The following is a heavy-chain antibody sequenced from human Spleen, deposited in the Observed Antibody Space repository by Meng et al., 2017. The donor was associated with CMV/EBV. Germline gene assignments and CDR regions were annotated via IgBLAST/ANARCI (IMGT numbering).Heavy chain of an antibody. CDR2: IYYSGST. J-gene: IGHJ6*02. D-gene: IGHD2-15*01. CDR3: ARLLGWYHYYYGMDV. V-gene: IGHV4-39*01. CDR1: GGSISSSSYY. Sequence: SETLSLTCTVSGGSISSSSYYWGWIRQPPGKGLEWIGSIYYSGSTYYNPSLKSRVTISVDTSKNQFSLKLSSVTAADTAVYYCARLLGWYHYYYGMDVWGQGTTVTVSS.